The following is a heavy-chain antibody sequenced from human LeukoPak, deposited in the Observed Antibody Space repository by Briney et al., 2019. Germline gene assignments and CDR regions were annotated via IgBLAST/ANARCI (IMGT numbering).Heavy chain of an antibody. CDR3: ARGSATSTLHNLDY. CDR2: INGNGARI. CDR1: AFTFDDYG. V-gene: IGHV3-20*04. J-gene: IGHJ4*02. D-gene: IGHD2-15*01. Sequence: GGSLRLSCASSAFTFDDYGMTWVPPAPGKGLEGVSGINGNGARINYADFVNGRFTISRDNAKNSLYLQMDSLRVEDTAVYYCARGSATSTLHNLDYWGQGTLVTVSS.